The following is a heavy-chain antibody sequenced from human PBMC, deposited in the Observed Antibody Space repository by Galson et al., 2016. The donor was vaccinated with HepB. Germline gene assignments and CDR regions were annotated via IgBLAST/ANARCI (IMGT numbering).Heavy chain of an antibody. CDR2: INGGTGNT. Sequence: SVKVSCKASGYTFTNYVLHWVRQAPGQSLEWMGWINGGTGNTKYSQRFQARVTISRDTSATTAYMELSSLRSEDTAVYYCAFGYYSSGWKKQYYYYGDMDVWGQGTTVTVSS. CDR3: AFGYYSSGWKKQYYYYGDMDV. V-gene: IGHV1-3*01. J-gene: IGHJ6*02. CDR1: GYTFTNYV. D-gene: IGHD6-19*01.